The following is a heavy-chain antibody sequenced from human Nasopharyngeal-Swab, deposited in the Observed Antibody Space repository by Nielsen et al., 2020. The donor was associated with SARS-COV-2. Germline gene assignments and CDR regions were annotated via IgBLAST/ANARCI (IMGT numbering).Heavy chain of an antibody. CDR3: ARPFREPSRYYYGMDV. J-gene: IGHJ6*02. D-gene: IGHD3-10*01. CDR2: IYYSGST. Sequence: GSLRLSCTVSGGSISSSSYYWGWIRQPPGKGLEWIGSIYYSGSTYYNPSLKSRVTISVDTSKNQFSLKLSSVTAADTAVYYCARPFREPSRYYYGMDVWGQGTTVTVSS. V-gene: IGHV4-39*07. CDR1: GGSISSSSYY.